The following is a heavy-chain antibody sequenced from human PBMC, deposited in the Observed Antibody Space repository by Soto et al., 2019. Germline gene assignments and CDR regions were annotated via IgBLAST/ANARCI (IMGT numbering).Heavy chain of an antibody. Sequence: ASVKVSCKASGGTFSSYTISWVRQAPGQGLEWMGRIIPILGIANYAQKFQGRVTITADKSTSTAYMELSSLRSEDTAVYYCARDDSSGSSLLLHYYYYMDVWGKGTTVTVSS. CDR1: GGTFSSYT. V-gene: IGHV1-69*04. J-gene: IGHJ6*03. CDR2: IIPILGIA. D-gene: IGHD6-6*01. CDR3: ARDDSSGSSLLLHYYYYMDV.